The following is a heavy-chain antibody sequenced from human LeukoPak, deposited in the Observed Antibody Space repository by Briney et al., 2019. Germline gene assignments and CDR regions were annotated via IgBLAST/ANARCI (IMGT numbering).Heavy chain of an antibody. CDR1: GFTFSSYW. Sequence: PGGSLRLSCAASGFTFSSYWMSWVRQPPGKGLEWVSYISTSSTTIYYADSVKGRFTISRDNARNSLYLQMNSLRAEDTAVYYCARGPYTNGHYFDYWGQGTLATVSS. CDR3: ARGPYTNGHYFDY. V-gene: IGHV3-48*04. D-gene: IGHD6-19*01. CDR2: ISTSSTTI. J-gene: IGHJ4*02.